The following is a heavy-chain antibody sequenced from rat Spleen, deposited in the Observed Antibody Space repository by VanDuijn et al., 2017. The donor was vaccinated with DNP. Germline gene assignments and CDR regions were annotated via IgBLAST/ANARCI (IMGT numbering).Heavy chain of an antibody. CDR2: INYDGSST. CDR3: AGSQTGRGFAS. Sequence: EVQLVESGEGLVQPGRSLKLSCAASGFTFRDHNMAWVRQAPKKGLEWVATINYDGSSTYYRDSVKGRFTISRDNAKSTRYLQMNSLRSEDTATYYCAGSQTGRGFASWGQGTLVTVSS. D-gene: IGHD5-1*01. V-gene: IGHV5-7*01. CDR1: GFTFRDHN. J-gene: IGHJ3*01.